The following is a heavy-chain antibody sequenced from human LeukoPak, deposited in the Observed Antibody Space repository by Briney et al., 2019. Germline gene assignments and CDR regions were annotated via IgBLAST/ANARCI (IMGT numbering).Heavy chain of an antibody. CDR3: ARGTLGYWFDP. V-gene: IGHV1-69*05. CDR2: IIPIFGTA. D-gene: IGHD1-1*01. Sequence: ASVKVSCKASGGTFSSYAISWVRQAPGQGLEWMGRIIPIFGTANYTQKFQGRVTITTDESTSTAYMELSSLRSEDTAVYYCARGTLGYWFDPWGQGTLVTVSS. CDR1: GGTFSSYA. J-gene: IGHJ5*02.